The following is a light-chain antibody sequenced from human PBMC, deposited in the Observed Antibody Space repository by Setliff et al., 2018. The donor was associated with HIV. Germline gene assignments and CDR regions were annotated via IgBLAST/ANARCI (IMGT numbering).Light chain of an antibody. CDR2: YDS. J-gene: IGLJ2*01. V-gene: IGLV3-21*04. CDR1: NIGSKS. CDR3: QVWDISSDHPVV. Sequence: YELTQLPSVSVAPGKTARITCGGNNIGSKSVHWYQQKPGQAPILVIYYDSDRPSGIPERFSGSNSGNTATLTISRVEAGDEADYYCQVWDISSDHPVVFGGGTK.